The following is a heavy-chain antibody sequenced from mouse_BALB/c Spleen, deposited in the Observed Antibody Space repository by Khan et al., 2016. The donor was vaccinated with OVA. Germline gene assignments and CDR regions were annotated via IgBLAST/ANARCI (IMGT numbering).Heavy chain of an antibody. D-gene: IGHD2-3*01. Sequence: EVQLQESGPSLVKPSQTLSLTCSVTGDSITSGYWNWLRKFPGNKLEYMGYIIYTGYTYYNPSLKSRISITRHTSKNQYYLQLNSGTDEDTATYYCARSTDGYAFDYWGQGTLVSVSA. CDR3: ARSTDGYAFDY. J-gene: IGHJ3*01. CDR2: IIYTGYT. V-gene: IGHV3-8*02. CDR1: GDSITSGY.